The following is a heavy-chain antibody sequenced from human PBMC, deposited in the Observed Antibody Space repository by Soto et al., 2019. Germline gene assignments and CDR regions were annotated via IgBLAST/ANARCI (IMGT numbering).Heavy chain of an antibody. J-gene: IGHJ6*02. CDR2: IDPSDSYT. CDR3: ARHQMDLRYFADGQHYYYYYGMDV. D-gene: IGHD3-9*01. V-gene: IGHV5-10-1*01. Sequence: RVESLKISCTGSGYTFTTYWFSCFLQMPVKVLEWMGRIDPSDSYTDYSPSFQGHVTISADKSISTAYLQWSSLKASDTAMYYCARHQMDLRYFADGQHYYYYYGMDVWGQGTTVTVSS. CDR1: GYTFTTYW.